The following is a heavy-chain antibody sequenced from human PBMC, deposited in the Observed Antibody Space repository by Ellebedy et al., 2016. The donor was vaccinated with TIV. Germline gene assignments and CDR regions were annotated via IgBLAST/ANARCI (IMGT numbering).Heavy chain of an antibody. D-gene: IGHD1-26*01. CDR1: RYIFAAYY. V-gene: IGHV1-2*02. J-gene: IGHJ3*02. CDR2: INPNSGCI. Sequence: AASVKVSCKTSRYIFAAYYMHWVRQAPGQGLEGLGWINPNSGCINYAQQFQGRVTMTRDTSISTAYMELNRLRSDDTAVYYCATSGWVVAATSVNFDIWGQGTMVTVSS. CDR3: ATSGWVVAATSVNFDI.